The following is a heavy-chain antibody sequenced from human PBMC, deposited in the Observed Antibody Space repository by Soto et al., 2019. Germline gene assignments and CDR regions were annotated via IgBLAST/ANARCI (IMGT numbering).Heavy chain of an antibody. J-gene: IGHJ4*02. Sequence: SETLSLTCTVSGASISSYYWSWIRQPPGKGLEWIGYIYYSGSTNYNPSLKSRVTISVDTSKNQFSLKLSSVTAADTAVYYCARGPTDGYNHYFDYWGQGTLVTV. D-gene: IGHD5-12*01. CDR3: ARGPTDGYNHYFDY. CDR1: GASISSYY. V-gene: IGHV4-59*01. CDR2: IYYSGST.